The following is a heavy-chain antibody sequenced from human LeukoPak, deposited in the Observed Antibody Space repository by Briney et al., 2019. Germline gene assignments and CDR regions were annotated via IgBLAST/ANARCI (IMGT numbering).Heavy chain of an antibody. J-gene: IGHJ4*02. V-gene: IGHV4-34*01. Sequence: SETLSLTCAVYGGSFSGYYWSWIRQPPGKGLEWIGEINHSGSTNYNPSLKSRVTISVDTSKNQFSLKLSSVTAADTAVYNCASRRGYYGSGSYFYWGQGTLVTVSS. CDR2: INHSGST. CDR1: GGSFSGYY. D-gene: IGHD3-10*01. CDR3: ASRRGYYGSGSYFY.